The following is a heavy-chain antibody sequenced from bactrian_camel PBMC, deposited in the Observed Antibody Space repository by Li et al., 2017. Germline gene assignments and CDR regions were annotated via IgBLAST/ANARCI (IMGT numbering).Heavy chain of an antibody. V-gene: IGHV3S40*01. CDR3: AEGRGSRGEHCYSLNY. CDR1: GFAFSNYA. D-gene: IGHD6*01. Sequence: EVQLVESGGGSALAEGSVRLSCAASGFAFSNYAMNWVRQAPGKEREGVAAIGTGGPCTEYADSVKGRFTISRDSAKNTVYLQMNNLQPEDTATYYCAEGRGSRGEHCYSLNYWGQGTQVTVS. CDR2: IGTGGPCT. J-gene: IGHJ4*01.